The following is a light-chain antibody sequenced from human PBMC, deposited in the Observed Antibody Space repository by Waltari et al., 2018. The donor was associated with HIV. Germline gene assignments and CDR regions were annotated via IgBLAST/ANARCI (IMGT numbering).Light chain of an antibody. CDR2: AAT. CDR1: QGISRY. Sequence: DIQLTQSPYSLSASVGDRVYITCRDSQGISRYLAWYQQEPGKAPKLLIYAATVLQSGVPSRFSSSGSGTEFTLTISSLQPEDSATYYCQQGKSYPRTFGQGTKVEIK. J-gene: IGKJ1*01. V-gene: IGKV1-9*01. CDR3: QQGKSYPRT.